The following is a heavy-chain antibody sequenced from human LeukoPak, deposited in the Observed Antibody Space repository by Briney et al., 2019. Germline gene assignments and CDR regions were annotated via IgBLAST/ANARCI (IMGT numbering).Heavy chain of an antibody. J-gene: IGHJ4*02. CDR1: GGTFSSYA. CDR3: ARGSNYYDSSGYYPIDY. CDR2: IIPIFGTA. D-gene: IGHD3-22*01. Sequence: SVTVSCTASGGTFSSYAISWVRQAPGQGLEWMGGIIPIFGTANYAQKLQGRVTMTTDTSTSTAYMELRSLRSDDTAVYYCARGSNYYDSSGYYPIDYWGQGTLVTVSS. V-gene: IGHV1-69*05.